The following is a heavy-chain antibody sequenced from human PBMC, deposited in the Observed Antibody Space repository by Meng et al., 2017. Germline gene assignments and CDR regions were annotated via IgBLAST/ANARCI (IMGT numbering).Heavy chain of an antibody. CDR1: GFTFNNYW. Sequence: EVQLVVSGGGLVQPGGSLRLSCAASGFTFNNYWMHWVRQVPGKGLVWVSRISGDGSITNYADSVKGRFNISRDNAKNTLYLQMNSLRPEDTAVYYCLDEAPRSDYWGQGSLVTVSS. J-gene: IGHJ4*02. D-gene: IGHD1-1*01. CDR3: LDEAPRSDY. V-gene: IGHV3-74*01. CDR2: ISGDGSIT.